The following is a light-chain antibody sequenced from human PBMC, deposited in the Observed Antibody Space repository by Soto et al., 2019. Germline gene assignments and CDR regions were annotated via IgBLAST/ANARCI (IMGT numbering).Light chain of an antibody. J-gene: IGKJ5*01. Sequence: ENVLTQSPGTLSLYPGERATLYCRASQSVSNNYLAWYQQKPGQAPRLLIYGAYTRATGIPDRFSGSGSGTDFTLTISRLEPEDFAVYYWQHDGGSRTFGLGTRLEI. CDR2: GAY. CDR1: QSVSNNY. V-gene: IGKV3-20*01. CDR3: QHDGGSRT.